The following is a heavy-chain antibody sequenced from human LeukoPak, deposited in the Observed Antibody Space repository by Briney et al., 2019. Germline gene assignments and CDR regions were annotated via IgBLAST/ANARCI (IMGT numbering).Heavy chain of an antibody. CDR3: AKWAGEVTYSSNYYAPLDH. Sequence: GGSLRLSCEASGFPFSAYSLTWVRHCPGNGLEGVASISWSGDTYYPASVKGPSTNSRDNATNTLFLHTSNLRSEDPALSYCAKWAGEVTYSSNYYAPLDHWGQGTLVTVSS. V-gene: IGHV3-23*01. D-gene: IGHD2-2*01. J-gene: IGHJ4*02. CDR1: GFPFSAYS. CDR2: ISWSGDT.